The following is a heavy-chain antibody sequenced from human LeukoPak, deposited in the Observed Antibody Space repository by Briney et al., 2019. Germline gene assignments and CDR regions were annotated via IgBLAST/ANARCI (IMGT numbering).Heavy chain of an antibody. J-gene: IGHJ6*02. CDR1: GYTFTSYG. D-gene: IGHD3-10*01. CDR2: ISAYNGNT. CDR3: ARSLYGVRVNSMDV. V-gene: IGHV1-18*01. Sequence: ASVKVSCRASGYTFTSYGISWVRQAPGQGLEWMGWISAYNGNTNYAQKLQGRVTMTTDTSTSTAYMELRSLRSDDTAVYYCARSLYGVRVNSMDVWGQGTTVTVSS.